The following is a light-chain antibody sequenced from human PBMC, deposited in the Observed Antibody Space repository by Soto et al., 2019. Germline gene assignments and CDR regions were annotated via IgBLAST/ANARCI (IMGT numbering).Light chain of an antibody. CDR3: KQYHNWPPQYT. J-gene: IGKJ2*01. Sequence: EIVMTQSPASLSVSPGDGATLSCRASQSVASNVSWYQQKPGQGPRLLIHVASTRAAGVPARFSGSGSGTDFNLTIRSLQSEDFSVYYCKQYHNWPPQYTSGQGTKLQIK. V-gene: IGKV3-15*01. CDR1: QSVASN. CDR2: VAS.